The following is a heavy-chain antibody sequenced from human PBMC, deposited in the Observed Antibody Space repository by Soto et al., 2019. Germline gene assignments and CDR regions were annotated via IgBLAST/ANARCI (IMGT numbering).Heavy chain of an antibody. CDR2: TYYRSKWYN. J-gene: IGHJ4*02. CDR1: GDSVSSNSAA. Sequence: QTLSLTCAISGDSVSSNSAAWNWIRQSPSRGLEWLGRTYYRSKWYNDYAVSVKSRITINPDTSKNQFSLHLNSVTPEDTAVYYCAKTGRMSGGEEAYLDLAYWGQGTLVTVSS. V-gene: IGHV6-1*01. D-gene: IGHD1-1*01. CDR3: AKTGRMSGGEEAYLDLAY.